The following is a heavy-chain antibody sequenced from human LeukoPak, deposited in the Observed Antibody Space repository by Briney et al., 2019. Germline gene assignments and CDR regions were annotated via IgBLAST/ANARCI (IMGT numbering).Heavy chain of an antibody. Sequence: PSETLSLTCTASGGSISSSSYYWGWIRQPPGKGLEWIGSIYYSGSTYYNPSLKSRVTISVDTSKNQFSLKLSSVTAADTAVYYCARHLPSYSSSWYGSYYYYYMDVWGKGTTVTISS. CDR3: ARHLPSYSSSWYGSYYYYYMDV. CDR1: GGSISSSSYY. V-gene: IGHV4-39*01. J-gene: IGHJ6*03. CDR2: IYYSGST. D-gene: IGHD6-13*01.